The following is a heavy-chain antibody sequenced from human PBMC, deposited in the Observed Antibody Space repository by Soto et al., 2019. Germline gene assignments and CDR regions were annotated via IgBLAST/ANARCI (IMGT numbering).Heavy chain of an antibody. V-gene: IGHV3-11*06. CDR1: GFTLSDYF. Sequence: QVQLVESGGGMVKPGGSLRLSCAASGFTLSDYFMAWVRQSPRQGLEWVSSSSNSGGYITYSDSVRGRFTISRDNAKSSLFLQMNSLRDEDTAVYFCVRLQLAPYSFDIGGQGAMVSVSS. J-gene: IGHJ3*02. CDR3: VRLQLAPYSFDI. CDR2: SSNSGGYI. D-gene: IGHD1-1*01.